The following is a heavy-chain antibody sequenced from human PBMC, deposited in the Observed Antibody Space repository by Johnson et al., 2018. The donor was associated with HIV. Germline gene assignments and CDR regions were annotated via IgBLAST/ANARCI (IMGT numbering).Heavy chain of an antibody. D-gene: IGHD3-10*01. V-gene: IGHV3-30*04. CDR1: GFTFSSYA. CDR3: ARVPPGPYGSGSYGAFDI. J-gene: IGHJ3*02. CDR2: ISYDGSNK. Sequence: QVQLVESGGGVVQPGRSLRLSCAASGFTFSSYAMHWVRQAPGKGLEWVAVISYDGSNKYYADSVKGRFTISRDNSKNTLYLQMNSLRAEDTAVYYCARVPPGPYGSGSYGAFDIWGQGTMVTVSS.